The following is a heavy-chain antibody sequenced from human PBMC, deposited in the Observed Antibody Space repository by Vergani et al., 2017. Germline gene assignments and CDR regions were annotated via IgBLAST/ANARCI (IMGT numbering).Heavy chain of an antibody. CDR3: AKTHDFSSLYSSYNWFDP. Sequence: EVQLVQSGAEVKKPGGSRKFSCQGLGSSITNYWIAWVRRRPGKGLEWMGIIYAGDSVVRYSPSFQGQVTMSVDKSLSTAYLQWSSLKASDTATYYCAKTHDFSSLYSSYNWFDPWGQGTQVTVSS. D-gene: IGHD3-3*01. V-gene: IGHV5-51*03. CDR1: GSSITNYW. J-gene: IGHJ5*02. CDR2: IYAGDSVV.